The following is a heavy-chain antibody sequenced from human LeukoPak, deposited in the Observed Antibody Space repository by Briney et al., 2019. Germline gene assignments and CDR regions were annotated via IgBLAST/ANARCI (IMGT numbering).Heavy chain of an antibody. J-gene: IGHJ6*03. CDR3: ARGTHYYGSGSYYNANYYYMDV. Sequence: PSETLSLTCTVSGYSISSGYYWGWIRQPPGKGLEWIGSIYHSGSTYYNPSLKSRVTISVDTSKNQFSLKLSSVTAADTAVYYCARGTHYYGSGSYYNANYYYMDVWGKGTTVTVSS. V-gene: IGHV4-38-2*02. CDR2: IYHSGST. CDR1: GYSISSGYY. D-gene: IGHD3-10*01.